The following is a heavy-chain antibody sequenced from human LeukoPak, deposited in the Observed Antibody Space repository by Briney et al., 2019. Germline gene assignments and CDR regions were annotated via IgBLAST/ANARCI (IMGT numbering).Heavy chain of an antibody. J-gene: IGHJ4*02. CDR1: GGSISSYY. CDR3: AGTYYYDSSGYTFDY. CDR2: IYTSGST. V-gene: IGHV4-4*07. Sequence: SETLSLTCTVSGGSISSYYWSWIRQPAGKGLEWIGRIYTSGSTNYNPSLKSRVTMSVDTSKNQFSLKLSSVTAADTAVYYCAGTYYYDSSGYTFDYWGQGTLVTLSS. D-gene: IGHD3-22*01.